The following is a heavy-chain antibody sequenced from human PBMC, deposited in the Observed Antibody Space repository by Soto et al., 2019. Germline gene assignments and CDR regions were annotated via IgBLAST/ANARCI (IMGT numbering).Heavy chain of an antibody. CDR3: ARDLNPYTRGWECNY. J-gene: IGHJ4*02. CDR2: ISSSTSYI. CDR1: GFTFSSYT. Sequence: EVQLVESGGGLVKPGGSLRLSCAASGFTFSSYTMNWVRQAPGKGLEWVSSISSSTSYIYYADSLKGRFTISRDNAKNSLYLQMNSLRAEDTAVYYCARDLNPYTRGWECNYWGQGTLVTVSS. V-gene: IGHV3-21*01. D-gene: IGHD6-19*01.